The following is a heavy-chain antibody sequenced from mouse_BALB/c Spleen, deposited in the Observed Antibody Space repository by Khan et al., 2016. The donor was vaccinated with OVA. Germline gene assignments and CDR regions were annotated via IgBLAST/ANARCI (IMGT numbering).Heavy chain of an antibody. CDR2: IFPGTVTT. D-gene: IGHD2-1*01. Sequence: QVQLQQSGAELVKPGASVKLSCKTSGYTFTSYWIQWVKQRPGQGLGWIGQIFPGTVTTYYNENFKGKATLTVDTSSSTAYMQLSSLTSEDSAVYFCARGYFGNYEFVYWGQGTLVTVAP. V-gene: IGHV1S132*01. CDR1: GYTFTSYW. J-gene: IGHJ3*01. CDR3: ARGYFGNYEFVY.